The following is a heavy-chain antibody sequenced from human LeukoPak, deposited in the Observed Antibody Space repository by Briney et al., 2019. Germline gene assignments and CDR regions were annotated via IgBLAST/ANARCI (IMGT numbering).Heavy chain of an antibody. Sequence: SETLSLTCAVSGYSISSGYYWGWIRQPPGKGLEWIGSIYHSGSTYYNPPLKSRVTISVDMSKNQFSLKLSSVTAADTAAYYCARQMVGDYDFWRPNWFDPWGQGTLVTVSS. CDR3: ARQMVGDYDFWRPNWFDP. D-gene: IGHD3-3*01. CDR2: IYHSGST. J-gene: IGHJ5*02. V-gene: IGHV4-38-2*01. CDR1: GYSISSGYY.